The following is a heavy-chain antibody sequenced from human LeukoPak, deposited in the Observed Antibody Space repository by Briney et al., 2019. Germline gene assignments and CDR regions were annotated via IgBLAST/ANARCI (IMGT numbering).Heavy chain of an antibody. CDR1: GGSISTSSYY. J-gene: IGHJ3*02. D-gene: IGHD3-22*01. CDR2: IYYSGST. V-gene: IGHV4-39*07. CDR3: ARDGYYDSSGYYQSPDAFDI. Sequence: SETLSLTCTVSGGSISTSSYYWGWIRQSPGKGLEWIGSIYYSGSTYYNPSLKSRVTISVDTSKNQFSLKLSSVTAADTAVYYCARDGYYDSSGYYQSPDAFDIWGQGTMVTVSS.